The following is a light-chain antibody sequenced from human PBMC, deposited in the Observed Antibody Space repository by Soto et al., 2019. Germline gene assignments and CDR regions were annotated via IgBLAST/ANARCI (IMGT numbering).Light chain of an antibody. J-gene: IGLJ1*01. CDR3: SSYTSSSTLYV. Sequence: QSALTQPASVSGSPGQSITISCTGTSSDVGGYNYVSWYQQHPGKSPKLMIYDVSNRPSGVSNRFSGSKSGNTASLPISGLQAEDEADYSCSSYTSSSTLYVFGTGTKVTVL. CDR1: SSDVGGYNY. CDR2: DVS. V-gene: IGLV2-14*01.